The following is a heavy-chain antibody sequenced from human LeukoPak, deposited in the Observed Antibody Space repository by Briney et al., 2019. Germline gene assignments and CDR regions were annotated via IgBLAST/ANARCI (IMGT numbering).Heavy chain of an antibody. J-gene: IGHJ2*01. D-gene: IGHD6-13*01. Sequence: SETLSPTFTVPGGSICSYDWSLIRQPAGKGLEWIGRIYTSGSPNYNPSLKSRVTMSVDTSKNQFSLKLRSVTAADTAVYYCARLSSSWYQDWYFDLWGRGTLVTVSS. V-gene: IGHV4-4*07. CDR1: GGSICSYD. CDR3: ARLSSSWYQDWYFDL. CDR2: IYTSGSP.